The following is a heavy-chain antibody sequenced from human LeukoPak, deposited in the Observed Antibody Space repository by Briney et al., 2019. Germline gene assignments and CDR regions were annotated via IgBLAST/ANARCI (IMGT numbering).Heavy chain of an antibody. J-gene: IGHJ4*02. CDR3: ARDPRYCGGDCYTFDS. D-gene: IGHD2-21*02. Sequence: PGRSLRLSCAASGFIFSGYWMNWVRQAPGKGLVWVSRINGDGSSTTYADSVKGRFTISRDNAKNTLYLQMNSLRAEDTAVYYCARDPRYCGGDCYTFDSWGQGTLVTVSS. CDR1: GFIFSGYW. V-gene: IGHV3-74*03. CDR2: INGDGSST.